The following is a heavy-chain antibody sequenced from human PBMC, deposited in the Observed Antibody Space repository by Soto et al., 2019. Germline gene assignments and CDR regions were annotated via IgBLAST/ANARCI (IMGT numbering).Heavy chain of an antibody. CDR2: ISSSSSYI. Sequence: GGSLRLSCAASGFTFSSYSMNWVRQAPGKGLEWVSSISSSSSYIYYADSVKGRFTISRDNAKNSLYLQMNSLRAEDTAVYYCATLEAAAGTGFVFDYWGRGTLVTVSS. J-gene: IGHJ4*02. CDR3: ATLEAAAGTGFVFDY. D-gene: IGHD6-13*01. V-gene: IGHV3-21*01. CDR1: GFTFSSYS.